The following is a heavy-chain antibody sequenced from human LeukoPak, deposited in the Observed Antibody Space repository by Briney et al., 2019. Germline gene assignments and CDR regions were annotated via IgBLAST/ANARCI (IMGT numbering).Heavy chain of an antibody. J-gene: IGHJ6*03. CDR3: ARDPPFVSGPVYYYYYMDV. CDR2: IRYDGSNK. CDR1: GFTFSSYG. D-gene: IGHD1-14*01. Sequence: TGGTLRLSCAASGFTFSSYGMHWVRQAPGKGLEWVAFIRYDGSNKYYADSVKGRFTISRDNSKNTLYLQMNSLRAEDTAVYYCARDPPFVSGPVYYYYYMDVWGKGTTVTVSS. V-gene: IGHV3-30*02.